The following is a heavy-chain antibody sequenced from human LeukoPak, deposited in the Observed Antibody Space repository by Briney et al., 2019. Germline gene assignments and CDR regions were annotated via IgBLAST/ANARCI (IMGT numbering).Heavy chain of an antibody. CDR3: ARGQRDTLAARSPFDI. J-gene: IGHJ3*02. CDR2: INPNSGGT. V-gene: IGHV1-2*02. Sequence: ASVKVSCEASGYTFTGYYMHWVRQAPGQGLEWMGWINPNSGGTNYAQKFQGRVTMTRDTSISTAYMELSRLRSDDTAVYYCARGQRDTLAARSPFDIWGQGTMVTVSS. CDR1: GYTFTGYY. D-gene: IGHD6-6*01.